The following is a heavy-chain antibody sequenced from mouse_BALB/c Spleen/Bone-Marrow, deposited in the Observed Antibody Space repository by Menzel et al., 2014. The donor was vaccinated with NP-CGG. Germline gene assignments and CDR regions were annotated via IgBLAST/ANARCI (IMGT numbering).Heavy chain of an antibody. CDR2: ILGDGST. V-gene: IGHV2-6-7*01. CDR1: GFSLTGYG. CDR3: ARDSFLITRALDY. D-gene: IGHD2-4*01. J-gene: IGHJ4*01. Sequence: QVHVKQSGPGLVSPSQSLSITCTVSGFSLTGYGVSWVRQPPGKGLEWLGMILGDGSTDYNSALKSRLSISKDNSKSQVFLKMNRLQTDDTARYYCARDSFLITRALDYWGQGTSATVYS.